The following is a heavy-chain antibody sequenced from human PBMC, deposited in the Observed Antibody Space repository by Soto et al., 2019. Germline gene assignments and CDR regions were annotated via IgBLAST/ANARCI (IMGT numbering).Heavy chain of an antibody. CDR3: LRASYSSGWYSDY. CDR2: TRNKANSYTT. J-gene: IGHJ4*02. V-gene: IGHV3-72*01. CDR1: GFSFSDHY. D-gene: IGHD6-19*01. Sequence: EVQLVESGGGLVQPGGSLRLSCAASGFSFSDHYVDWVRQAPGKGLEWVGRTRNKANSYTTEYAASVKGRCTISRDDAKNSLYLQMNCLKTEDTAVYYCLRASYSSGWYSDYWGQGTLVTVSS.